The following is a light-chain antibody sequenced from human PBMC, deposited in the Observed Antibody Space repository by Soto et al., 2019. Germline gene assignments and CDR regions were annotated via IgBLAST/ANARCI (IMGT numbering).Light chain of an antibody. CDR1: SSYVGGYNH. Sequence: QSALTQPASVSGSPGQSITISCTGTSSYVGGYNHVSWYQQHPGKAPKLMICDVSDRPSGVSNRFSGSKSGNTASLTISGLQAEDEADYYCSSYTSSGTGVFGTGTKVTVL. CDR2: DVS. V-gene: IGLV2-14*01. CDR3: SSYTSSGTGV. J-gene: IGLJ1*01.